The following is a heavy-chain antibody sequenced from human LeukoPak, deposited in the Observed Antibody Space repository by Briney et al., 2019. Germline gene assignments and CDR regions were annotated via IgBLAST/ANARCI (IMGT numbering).Heavy chain of an antibody. CDR2: INPSGGST. Sequence: ASVKVSCKASGYTFTSYYMHWVRQAPGQGLEWMGIINPSGGSTSYAQKFQGRVTMTRDTSTSTVYMELSSLRSENTAVYYCARERAGYDSSGAVSGYFDYWGQGTLVTVSS. J-gene: IGHJ4*02. V-gene: IGHV1-46*01. D-gene: IGHD3-22*01. CDR3: ARERAGYDSSGAVSGYFDY. CDR1: GYTFTSYY.